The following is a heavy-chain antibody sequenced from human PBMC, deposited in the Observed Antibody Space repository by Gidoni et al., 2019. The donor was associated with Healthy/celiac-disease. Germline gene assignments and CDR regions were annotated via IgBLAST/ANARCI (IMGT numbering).Heavy chain of an antibody. Sequence: QITLKESGPTLVKPTQTLPLTCTFSGFSLSTSGVGVGWIRQPPGKALEWLALIYWNDDKRYSPSLKSRLTITKDTSKNQGVLTMTKMDPVDTATYYCAREQAYCGGDCYPPPLDYWGQGTLVTVSS. J-gene: IGHJ4*02. CDR2: IYWNDDK. D-gene: IGHD2-21*02. V-gene: IGHV2-5*01. CDR1: GFSLSTSGVG. CDR3: AREQAYCGGDCYPPPLDY.